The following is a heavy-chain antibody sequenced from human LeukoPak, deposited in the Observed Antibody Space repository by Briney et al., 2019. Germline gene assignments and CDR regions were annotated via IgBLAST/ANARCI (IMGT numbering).Heavy chain of an antibody. CDR3: AREGERGIFDY. D-gene: IGHD2-21*01. V-gene: IGHV1-69*04. CDR2: IIPILGIA. CDR1: GGTFSSYA. Sequence: SVKVSCKASGGTFSSYAISWVRQAPGQGLEWMGRIIPILGIANYAQKFQGRVTITADKSTSTAYMELSSLRSEDTAVYYCAREGERGIFDYWGQGTLVTVSS. J-gene: IGHJ4*02.